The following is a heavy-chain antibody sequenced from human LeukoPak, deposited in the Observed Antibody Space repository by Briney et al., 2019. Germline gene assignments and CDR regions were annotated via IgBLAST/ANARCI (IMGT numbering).Heavy chain of an antibody. CDR1: GGSISSGGYY. CDR3: ARVCKFLECEDY. D-gene: IGHD3-3*01. V-gene: IGHV4-31*03. J-gene: IGHJ4*02. CDR2: IYYSGST. Sequence: SETLSLTCTVSGGSISSGGYYWSWIRQHPGKGLEWIGYIYYSGSTYYSPSLKSRITISVDTSKNQFSLKLSSVTAADTAVYYCARVCKFLECEDYWGQGTLVTVSS.